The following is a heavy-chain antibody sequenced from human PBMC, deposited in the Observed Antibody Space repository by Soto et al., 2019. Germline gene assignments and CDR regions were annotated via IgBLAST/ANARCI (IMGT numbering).Heavy chain of an antibody. CDR2: IIPIFGTA. CDR1: GGTFSSYA. D-gene: IGHD5-18*01. Sequence: RASVKVSCKASGGTFSSYAISWVRQAPGQGLEWMGGIIPIFGTANYAQKFQGRVTITADESTSTAYMELSSLRSEDTAVYYCASTDGDTAMLPGPFDYWGQGTLVTVSS. J-gene: IGHJ4*02. V-gene: IGHV1-69*13. CDR3: ASTDGDTAMLPGPFDY.